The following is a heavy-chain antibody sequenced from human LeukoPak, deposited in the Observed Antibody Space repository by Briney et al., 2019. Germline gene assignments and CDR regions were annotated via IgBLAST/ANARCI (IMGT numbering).Heavy chain of an antibody. CDR3: AGRWAFCGGDCWAH. J-gene: IGHJ4*02. CDR1: GGSITSSSYY. Sequence: SETLSLTCTVSGGSITSSSYYWGWIRQPPGKGLEWIGSIYYSGSTYFNPSLKSRVTISVDTSKNQFSLKLNSVGTADTAVYYCAGRWAFCGGDCWAHWGQGTLVTVSS. V-gene: IGHV4-39*01. CDR2: IYYSGST. D-gene: IGHD2-21*02.